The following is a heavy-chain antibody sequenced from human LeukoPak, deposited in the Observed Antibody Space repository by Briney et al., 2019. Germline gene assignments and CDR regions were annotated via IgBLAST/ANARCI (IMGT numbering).Heavy chain of an antibody. V-gene: IGHV3-48*02. CDR3: ARGSGNSFDY. CDR1: GFTFSSYS. CDR2: ISSSSSAM. Sequence: GGSLRLSCAASGFTFSSYSMSWVRQAPGKGLEWVSYISSSSSAMYYADSMKGRFTISRDNAKNSLYLQMNNLRDEDTAVYYCARGSGNSFDYWGQGALVTVSP. J-gene: IGHJ4*02. D-gene: IGHD3-10*01.